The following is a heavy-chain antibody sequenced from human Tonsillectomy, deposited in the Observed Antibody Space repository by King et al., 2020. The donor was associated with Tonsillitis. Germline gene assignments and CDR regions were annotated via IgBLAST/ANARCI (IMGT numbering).Heavy chain of an antibody. J-gene: IGHJ5*02. Sequence: VQLVESGGGLVQPGGSLRLSCAASGFTFSTYAMTWVRQAPGKGLEWVSAISSTGSSTYYADSVRGRFTISRDNSRNTLYLQMNSLRGDDTAVYYCAKGVGVLPLYNWFDPWGQGTLVTVSS. CDR3: AKGVGVLPLYNWFDP. D-gene: IGHD3-10*01. CDR1: GFTFSTYA. CDR2: ISSTGSST. V-gene: IGHV3-23*04.